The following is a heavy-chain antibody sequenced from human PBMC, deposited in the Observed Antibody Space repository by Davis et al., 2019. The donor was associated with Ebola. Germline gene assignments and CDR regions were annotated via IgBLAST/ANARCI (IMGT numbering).Heavy chain of an antibody. J-gene: IGHJ4*02. CDR2: IRPDGSEE. D-gene: IGHD6-13*01. CDR1: GFTFSNYW. Sequence: PGGSLRLSCDASGFTFSNYWMSWVRKAPGRGREWVANIRPDGSEEQYVDSLKGRITISRDNAKNSLYLQVNSLRDEDTAVYYCAQFSRAGDSVWGRGTLVTVSS. CDR3: AQFSRAGDSV. V-gene: IGHV3-7*03.